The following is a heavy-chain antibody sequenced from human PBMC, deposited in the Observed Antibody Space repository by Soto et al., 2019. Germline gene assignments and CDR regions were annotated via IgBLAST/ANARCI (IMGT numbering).Heavy chain of an antibody. CDR3: ARGNYYYGSGSYSALGY. D-gene: IGHD3-10*01. CDR1: GGTFSSYA. V-gene: IGHV1-69*01. CDR2: IIPIFGTA. Sequence: QVQLVQSGAEVKKPGSSVKVSCKASGGTFSSYAISWVRQAPGQGLEWMGGIIPIFGTANYAQKFQGRVTITADESTSTDYMELSSLKSEDTAVYYCARGNYYYGSGSYSALGYWGQGTLVTVSS. J-gene: IGHJ4*02.